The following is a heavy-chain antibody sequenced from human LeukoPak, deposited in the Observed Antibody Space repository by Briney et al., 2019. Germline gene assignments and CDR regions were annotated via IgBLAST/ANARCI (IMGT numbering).Heavy chain of an antibody. J-gene: IGHJ4*02. CDR2: INPNNGNT. CDR3: ARYRRRSEIAAAHASLALRY. Sequence: ASVKVSCKASGYTFTSYDMSWVRQAPGQGLEWMGWINPNNGNTNYAQKFQGRVTMTRDTSMSTAYMELSRLRSDDTAVYYCARYRRRSEIAAAHASLALRYWGQGTLVTVSS. V-gene: IGHV1-2*02. CDR1: GYTFTSYD. D-gene: IGHD6-13*01.